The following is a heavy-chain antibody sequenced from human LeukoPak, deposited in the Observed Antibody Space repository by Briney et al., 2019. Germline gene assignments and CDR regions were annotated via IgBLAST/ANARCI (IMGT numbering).Heavy chain of an antibody. D-gene: IGHD6-6*01. Sequence: GGSLRLSCAASGFTFSNYGMHWVRQAPGKGLEWVAVISYDGSNKYYADSVKGRFTISRDNSKNTLYLQMNSLRAEDTAVYYCAKGSSGDYWGQGTLVTVSS. CDR3: AKGSSGDY. J-gene: IGHJ4*02. CDR1: GFTFSNYG. CDR2: ISYDGSNK. V-gene: IGHV3-30*18.